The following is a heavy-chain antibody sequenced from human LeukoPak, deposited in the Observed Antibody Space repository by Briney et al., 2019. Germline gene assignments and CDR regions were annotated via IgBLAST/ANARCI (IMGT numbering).Heavy chain of an antibody. V-gene: IGHV4-4*02. Sequence: SETLSLTCAVSGGSITSGNWWSWVRQSPGKGLQWIGEVYRSGSTNFNPSLKSRVTISVDTSKNQFSLKLSSVTAADTAVYYCAHNGWYSIDNWGQGTLVTVSS. CDR2: VYRSGST. CDR3: AHNGWYSIDN. J-gene: IGHJ4*02. D-gene: IGHD6-19*01. CDR1: GGSITSGNW.